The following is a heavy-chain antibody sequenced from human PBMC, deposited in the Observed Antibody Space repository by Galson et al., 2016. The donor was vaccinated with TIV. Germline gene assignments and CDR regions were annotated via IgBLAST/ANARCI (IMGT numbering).Heavy chain of an antibody. CDR2: INWSGSQI. J-gene: IGHJ5*02. D-gene: IGHD3-22*01. CDR1: GFTFDDYA. Sequence: SLRLSCAASGFTFDDYAMHWVRQAPGKGLEWVPGINWSGSQIDYAASVRGRFTISRDNAKNSLSLQMNSLRTDDTAFYYCAKDRGSMIEVLRDAFDLWGQGTQVTVSS. V-gene: IGHV3-9*01. CDR3: AKDRGSMIEVLRDAFDL.